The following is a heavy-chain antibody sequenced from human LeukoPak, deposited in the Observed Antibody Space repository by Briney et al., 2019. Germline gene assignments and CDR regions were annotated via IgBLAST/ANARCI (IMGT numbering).Heavy chain of an antibody. Sequence: PGGSLRLSCAASGFTFSSYGMHWVRQAPGKGLKWVAVIWYDGSNKYYADSVKGRFTISRDNSKNTLYLQMNSLRAEDTAVYYCAKDLRYCGGDCYPNGGQGTLVTVSS. CDR3: AKDLRYCGGDCYPN. CDR1: GFTFSSYG. V-gene: IGHV3-33*06. J-gene: IGHJ4*02. CDR2: IWYDGSNK. D-gene: IGHD2-21*01.